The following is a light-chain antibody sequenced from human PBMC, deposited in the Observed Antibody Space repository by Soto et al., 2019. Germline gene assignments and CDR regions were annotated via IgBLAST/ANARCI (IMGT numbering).Light chain of an antibody. Sequence: EIVLTQSPATLSLSPGERATLSCRASQSVSRYLAWYQQKPGQAPRLLINDASNRATGIPARFSGSGSGTDFTLTISSLEPEDFAVYYCQKRSNWPLTFGPGTKLEIK. CDR2: DAS. CDR1: QSVSRY. CDR3: QKRSNWPLT. V-gene: IGKV3-11*01. J-gene: IGKJ3*01.